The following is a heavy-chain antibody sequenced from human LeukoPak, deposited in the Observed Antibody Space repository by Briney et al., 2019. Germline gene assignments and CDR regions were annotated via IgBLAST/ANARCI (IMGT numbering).Heavy chain of an antibody. V-gene: IGHV5-51*01. CDR1: GYSFTSYW. CDR2: IYPGDSDT. J-gene: IGHJ6*03. D-gene: IGHD1-26*01. Sequence: GESLKISCKGSGYSFTSYWIGWVRQMPGKGLEWMGIIYPGDSDTRYSPSFQGQVTISADKSISTAYLQWSSPKASDTAMYYCARQAGATTFDFYYYMDVWGKGTTVTVSS. CDR3: ARQAGATTFDFYYYMDV.